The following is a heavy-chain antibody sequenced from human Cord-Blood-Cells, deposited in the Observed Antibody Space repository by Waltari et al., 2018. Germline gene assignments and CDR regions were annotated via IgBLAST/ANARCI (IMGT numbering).Heavy chain of an antibody. D-gene: IGHD6-19*01. CDR3: ARSGYSSGWFDALDI. CDR2: IYTSGST. V-gene: IGHV4-4*07. J-gene: IGHJ3*02. Sequence: QVQLQESGPGLVKPSETLSLPCPVSGGSISSYYWSWIRQPAGKGLEWIGRIYTSGSTNDRPSLRTRVTMSEVTTKNPFSRKLSFVTAADTAVYYCARSGYSSGWFDALDIWGQGTMVTVSS. CDR1: GGSISSYY.